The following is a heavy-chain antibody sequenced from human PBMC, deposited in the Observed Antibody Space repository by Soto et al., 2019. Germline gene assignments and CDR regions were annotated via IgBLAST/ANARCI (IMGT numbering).Heavy chain of an antibody. CDR1: GGSISSSSYY. J-gene: IGHJ4*02. D-gene: IGHD3-9*01. CDR3: ARSSPLYDILTGYVYYFDY. V-gene: IGHV4-39*01. Sequence: SETLSLTCTVSGGSISSSSYYWGWIRQPPGKGLEWIGSIYYSGSTYYNPSLKSRVTISVDTSKNQFSLKLSSVTAADTAVYYCARSSPLYDILTGYVYYFDYWGQGTLVTVSS. CDR2: IYYSGST.